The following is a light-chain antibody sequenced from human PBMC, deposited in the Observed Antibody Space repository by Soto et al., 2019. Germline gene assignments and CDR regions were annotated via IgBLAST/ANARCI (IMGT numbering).Light chain of an antibody. CDR1: QSVSSY. CDR2: DAS. V-gene: IGKV3-11*01. CDR3: QQRSNWPPLIT. Sequence: ENVFTQFPATLSFSPGERATPSCRALQSVSSYLAWYQQKPGQAPRLLIYDASNRATGIPARFSGSGSGTDFTLTISSLEPEDFAVYYCQQRSNWPPLITFGQGTRLEIK. J-gene: IGKJ5*01.